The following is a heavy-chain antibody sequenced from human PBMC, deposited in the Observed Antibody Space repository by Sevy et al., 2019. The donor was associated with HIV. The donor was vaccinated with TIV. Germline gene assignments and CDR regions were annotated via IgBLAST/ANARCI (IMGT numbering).Heavy chain of an antibody. CDR1: GFTFHTYW. J-gene: IGHJ4*02. V-gene: IGHV3-7*01. CDR2: IRQDGNEK. Sequence: GGSLRLSCAASGFTFHTYWMKWVSQAPGKGLEWVANIRQDGNEKYYADLVKGRLTISRENASQSLCLEMNNLRFEASGINSWASRSFAVWGKGTLSPSPQ. CDR3: ASRSFAV.